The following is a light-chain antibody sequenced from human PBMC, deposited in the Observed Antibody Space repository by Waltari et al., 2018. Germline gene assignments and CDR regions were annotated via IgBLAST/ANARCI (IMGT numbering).Light chain of an antibody. CDR2: DTN. CDR3: VLYRGDAQWV. J-gene: IGLJ3*02. CDR1: PGQFISNYY. Sequence: QTVVTQEPSLTVSPGGTVTLTCASTPGQFISNYYPNWFQQKPGQAPRALIYDTNKKQPWTPARFSGSLLGGKAALTLSGAQPEDEAEYYCVLYRGDAQWVFGGGTKLTVL. V-gene: IGLV7-43*01.